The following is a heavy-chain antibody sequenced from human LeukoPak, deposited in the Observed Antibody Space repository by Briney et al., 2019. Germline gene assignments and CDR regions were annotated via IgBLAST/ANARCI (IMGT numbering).Heavy chain of an antibody. Sequence: PGGSLRLSCAASEFSVGSNYMTWVRQAPGKGLERVSLIYSGGSTYYADSVKGRFTISRDNSKNTLYLQMNSLRGEDTAVYSCARGQRRHIDMAPSFDCWGQGTLVTVSS. CDR2: IYSGGST. D-gene: IGHD5-24*01. CDR3: ARGQRRHIDMAPSFDC. J-gene: IGHJ4*02. CDR1: EFSVGSNY. V-gene: IGHV3-66*01.